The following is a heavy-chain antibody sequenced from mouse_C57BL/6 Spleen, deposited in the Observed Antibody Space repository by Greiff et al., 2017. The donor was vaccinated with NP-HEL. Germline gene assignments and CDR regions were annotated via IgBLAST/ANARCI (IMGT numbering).Heavy chain of an antibody. CDR2: INPNYGTT. D-gene: IGHD2-3*01. V-gene: IGHV1-39*01. CDR1: FSSFTYYN. J-gene: IGHJ2*01. Sequence: FPVQQSGPELPPPFSSFPLSFPSSFSSFTYYNINFFNHINGKSLEWIGVINPNYGTTSYNQKFKGKATLTVDQSSSTAYMQLNSLTSEDSAVYYCARGGGYDGYSRYFDYWGQGTTLTVSS. CDR3: ARGGGYDGYSRYFDY.